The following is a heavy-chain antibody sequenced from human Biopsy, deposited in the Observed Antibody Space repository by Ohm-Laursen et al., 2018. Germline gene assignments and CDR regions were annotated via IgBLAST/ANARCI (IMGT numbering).Heavy chain of an antibody. Sequence: SETLSLTCTVSGGPIYSYYWSWIRQPPGQALEWIGYIYFTGRTSYNPSLKIRVTMSVNTSKKQFSLWLRSVTAADTAVYYCASAGYNPDWNFDLWGRGTRVTVSS. CDR3: ASAGYNPDWNFDL. CDR2: IYFTGRT. D-gene: IGHD5-24*01. J-gene: IGHJ2*01. V-gene: IGHV4-59*12. CDR1: GGPIYSYY.